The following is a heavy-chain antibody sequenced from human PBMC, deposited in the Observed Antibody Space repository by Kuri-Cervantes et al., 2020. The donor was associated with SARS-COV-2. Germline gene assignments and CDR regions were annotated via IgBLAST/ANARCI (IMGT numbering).Heavy chain of an antibody. CDR3: ARPYCTSSTCYDGTFDS. V-gene: IGHV1-69*13. CDR1: GGTFSSYA. Sequence: SVKVSCKASGGTFSSYAISWVRQAPGQGLEWMGGIIPTFGTANYAQKFQGRVTITADESTSTAYMELSSLRSEDTAVYYCARPYCTSSTCYDGTFDSWGQGTLVTVSS. J-gene: IGHJ4*02. CDR2: IIPTFGTA. D-gene: IGHD2-2*01.